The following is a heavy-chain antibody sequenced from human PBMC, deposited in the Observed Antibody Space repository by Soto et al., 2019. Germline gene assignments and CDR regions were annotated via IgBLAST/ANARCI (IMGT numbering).Heavy chain of an antibody. CDR1: GGSMTDGSYY. Sequence: SETLSLTCTVSGGSMTDGSYYWGWIRQPPGKGLEWFGNFYYSGRTYCSPSLKSRVTISVDASKNQFSLKLTSVTAADTAVYYCARRVDTAIITEVEGARGWFDPWGPGTLVTVSS. V-gene: IGHV4-39*01. J-gene: IGHJ5*02. CDR2: FYYSGRT. CDR3: ARRVDTAIITEVEGARGWFDP. D-gene: IGHD5-18*01.